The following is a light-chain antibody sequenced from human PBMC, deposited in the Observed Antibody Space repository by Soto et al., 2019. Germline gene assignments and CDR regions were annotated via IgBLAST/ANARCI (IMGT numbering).Light chain of an antibody. Sequence: QSALTQPASVSGSPGQSITISCTGTSSDVGSYNLVSWYQQHPGKAPKLMIYEVSKRPSGVSNRFSGSKSGNTASLTISGLQAEGEAGYYCCSYAGSSTGVFGGGTKLSVL. CDR3: CSYAGSSTGV. J-gene: IGLJ3*02. V-gene: IGLV2-23*02. CDR1: SSDVGSYNL. CDR2: EVS.